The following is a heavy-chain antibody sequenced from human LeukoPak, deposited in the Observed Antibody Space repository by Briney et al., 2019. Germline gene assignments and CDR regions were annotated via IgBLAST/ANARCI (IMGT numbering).Heavy chain of an antibody. J-gene: IGHJ6*02. Sequence: SVKVSCKASGGTFSSYAISWVRQAPGEALEWKGGIIPIFGTANYAQKFQGRVTITADESTSTAYMELSSLRSEDTAVYYCASLRTPPAGVDYYYYGMDVWGQGTTVTVSS. D-gene: IGHD6-25*01. CDR3: ASLRTPPAGVDYYYYGMDV. CDR1: GGTFSSYA. CDR2: IIPIFGTA. V-gene: IGHV1-69*13.